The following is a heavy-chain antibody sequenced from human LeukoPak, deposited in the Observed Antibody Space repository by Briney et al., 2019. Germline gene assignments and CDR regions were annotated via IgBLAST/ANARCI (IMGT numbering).Heavy chain of an antibody. Sequence: GGSLRLSCEASGFSFSNYFISWIRQAPGKGLEWVPYITNSGRSTNYADAVKGRFTISRDNTKKSVYLEMTDLRPEDTAVYYCAREASGNYYVFDSWGQGTLVTVSS. CDR1: GFSFSNYF. D-gene: IGHD1-26*01. J-gene: IGHJ4*02. CDR3: AREASGNYYVFDS. V-gene: IGHV3-11*04. CDR2: ITNSGRST.